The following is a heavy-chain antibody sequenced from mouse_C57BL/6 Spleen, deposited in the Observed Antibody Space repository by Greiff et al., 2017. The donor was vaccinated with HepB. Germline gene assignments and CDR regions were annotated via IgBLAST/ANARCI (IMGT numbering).Heavy chain of an antibody. CDR3: TRDGTTVVATPYYYAMDY. Sequence: EVQGVESGEGLVKPGGSLKLSCAASGFTFSSYAMSWVRQTPEKRLEWVAYISSGGDYIYYADTVKGRFTISRDNARNTLYLQMSSLKSEDTAMYYCTRDGTTVVATPYYYAMDYWGQGTSVTVSS. CDR2: ISSGGDYI. CDR1: GFTFSSYA. J-gene: IGHJ4*01. V-gene: IGHV5-9-1*02. D-gene: IGHD1-1*01.